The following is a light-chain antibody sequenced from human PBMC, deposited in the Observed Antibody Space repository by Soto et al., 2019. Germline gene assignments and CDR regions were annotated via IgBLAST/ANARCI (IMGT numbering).Light chain of an antibody. V-gene: IGKV3-20*01. CDR2: GAS. Sequence: EIMLTQSPGTLSLSPGERATLSCRASQSVSSSLAWYQQKPGQAPRLLIHGASSRATGIPDRFSGSGSGTDFTLTISRLEPEDFAVYYCQQYGSSPPLTFGGGTKVDVK. J-gene: IGKJ4*01. CDR1: QSVSSS. CDR3: QQYGSSPPLT.